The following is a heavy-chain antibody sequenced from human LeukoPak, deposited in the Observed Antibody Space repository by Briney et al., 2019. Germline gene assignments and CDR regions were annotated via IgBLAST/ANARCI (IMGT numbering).Heavy chain of an antibody. V-gene: IGHV3-48*03. CDR2: IGSSGSTI. CDR1: GFTFSSYE. D-gene: IGHD6-13*01. Sequence: GGSLRLSCAASGFTFSSYEMNWVRQTPGKGLEWVSCIGSSGSTIYYADSVKGRFTISRDNGKNSLYLHMNSLRAEDTAVYYCARDRSAAAGMILDYWGQGTLVTVSS. CDR3: ARDRSAAAGMILDY. J-gene: IGHJ4*02.